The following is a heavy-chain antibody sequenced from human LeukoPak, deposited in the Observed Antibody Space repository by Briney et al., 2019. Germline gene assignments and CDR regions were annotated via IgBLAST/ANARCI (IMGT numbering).Heavy chain of an antibody. D-gene: IGHD5-12*01. J-gene: IGHJ4*02. CDR2: IYYSGTT. Sequence: SETLSLTCTVSGGSISSYYWNWIRQPPGKGLEWIGYIYYSGTTNYSPSLKSRVSMSVDTSKNQFSLKLSSVTAADTAVYYCARDVSEGAGSGYDYASFDYWGQGTLVTVSS. CDR1: GGSISSYY. CDR3: ARDVSEGAGSGYDYASFDY. V-gene: IGHV4-59*12.